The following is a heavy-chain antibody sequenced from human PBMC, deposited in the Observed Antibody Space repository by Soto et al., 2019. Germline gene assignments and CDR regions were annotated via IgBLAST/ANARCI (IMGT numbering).Heavy chain of an antibody. Sequence: QLQLQESGPGLVKPSETLSLTCTVSGGSIDRSNYYWDWIRQPPGKGLEWSGTTYYNGNAYYNPSLNSRVTMSVDTSKNQFSLKLISVTAADPAVYSCARHFVAVVIKGWGYWGQGTLVTVSS. V-gene: IGHV4-39*01. CDR2: TYYNGNA. J-gene: IGHJ4*02. D-gene: IGHD3-22*01. CDR1: GGSIDRSNYY. CDR3: ARHFVAVVIKGWGY.